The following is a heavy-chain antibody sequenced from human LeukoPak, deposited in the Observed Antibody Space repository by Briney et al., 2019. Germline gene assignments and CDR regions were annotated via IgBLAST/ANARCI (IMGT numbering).Heavy chain of an antibody. Sequence: SETLSLTCTVSGGSISSFYWSWIRQPPGKGLEWIGYIYYSGSTYYNPSLKSRVTISVDTSKNQFSLKLTSVTAADTAVYYCARRIAAAGPFDYWGQGTLVTVSS. V-gene: IGHV4-59*01. CDR3: ARRIAAAGPFDY. D-gene: IGHD6-13*01. CDR2: IYYSGST. CDR1: GGSISSFY. J-gene: IGHJ4*02.